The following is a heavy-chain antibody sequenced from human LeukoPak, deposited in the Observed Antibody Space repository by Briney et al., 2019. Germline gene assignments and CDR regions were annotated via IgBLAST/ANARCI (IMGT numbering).Heavy chain of an antibody. CDR1: GGSISSGSYY. D-gene: IGHD2-15*01. CDR2: IYTSGST. J-gene: IGHJ4*02. V-gene: IGHV4-61*02. CDR3: ARGRRGGGRYDY. Sequence: PSGTLSLTCAVSGGSISSGSYYWSWIRQPAGKGLEWIGRIYTSGSTNYNPSLKSRVTISVDTSKNQFSLKLSSVTAADTAVYYCARGRRGGGRYDYWGQGTLVTVSS.